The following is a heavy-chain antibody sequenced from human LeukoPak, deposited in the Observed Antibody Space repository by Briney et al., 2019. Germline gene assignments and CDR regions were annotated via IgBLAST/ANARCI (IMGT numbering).Heavy chain of an antibody. J-gene: IGHJ4*02. CDR1: GGSISSGGYY. CDR3: ARINYYDSSGEYLDY. CDR2: IYYSGST. D-gene: IGHD3-22*01. V-gene: IGHV4-31*03. Sequence: TLSLTCTVSGGSISSGGYYWSWIRQHPGKGLEWIGYIYYSGSTYYNPSLKSRVTISVDTSKNQFSLKLSSVAAADTAVYYCARINYYDSSGEYLDYWGQGTLVTVSS.